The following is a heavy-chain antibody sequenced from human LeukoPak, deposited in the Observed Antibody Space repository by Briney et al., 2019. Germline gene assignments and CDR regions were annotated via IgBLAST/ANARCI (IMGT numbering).Heavy chain of an antibody. CDR1: GYTFTSYD. CDR3: ARGPPNWRYDY. D-gene: IGHD1-1*01. J-gene: IGHJ4*02. CDR2: MSPNSGDT. V-gene: IGHV1-8*01. Sequence: ASVKVSCKASGYTFTSYDFNWVRQATGQRPEWMGWMSPNSGDTGYAQKFQDRVTMTRNTSISTAYMELSSLRSDDTAVYYCARGPPNWRYDYWGPGTLVTVSS.